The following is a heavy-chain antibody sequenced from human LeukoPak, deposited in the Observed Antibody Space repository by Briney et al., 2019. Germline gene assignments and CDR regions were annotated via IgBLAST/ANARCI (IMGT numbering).Heavy chain of an antibody. CDR3: ATLGGYCSGGSCYVMAFDI. CDR1: GYXFTSYW. Sequence: GESLKISCNGSGYXFTSYWICWVRQMPGKGLEWMGIIYPGDSDTRYSPSFQGQVTISADKSISTAYLQWSSLKASDTAMYYCATLGGYCSGGSCYVMAFDIWGQGTMVTVSS. D-gene: IGHD2-15*01. CDR2: IYPGDSDT. J-gene: IGHJ3*02. V-gene: IGHV5-51*01.